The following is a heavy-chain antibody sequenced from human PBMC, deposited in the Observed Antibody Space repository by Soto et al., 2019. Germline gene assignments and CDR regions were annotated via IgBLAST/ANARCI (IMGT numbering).Heavy chain of an antibody. CDR3: ARSYYYDSSGYYEFDP. CDR2: ISAYNGNT. D-gene: IGHD3-22*01. Sequence: GASVKVSCKASGYTFTSYGSTWVRQAPGQGLEWMGWISAYNGNTNYAQKLQGRVTMTTDTSTSTAYMELRSLRSDDTAVYYCARSYYYDSSGYYEFDPWGQGTLVTVSS. J-gene: IGHJ5*02. V-gene: IGHV1-18*01. CDR1: GYTFTSYG.